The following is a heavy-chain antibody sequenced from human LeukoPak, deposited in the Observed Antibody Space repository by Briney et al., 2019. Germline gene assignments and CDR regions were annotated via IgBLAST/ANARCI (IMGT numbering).Heavy chain of an antibody. CDR1: GFTFSTYS. Sequence: GGSLRLSCAASGFTFSTYSMNWVRQAPGKGLEWVSAISSSSSYIYYAGSVKGRFTISRDNAKNSLYLQMNSLRAEDTAVYYCARDGASDYYGSGSYSYFDYWGQGTLVTVSS. CDR3: ARDGASDYYGSGSYSYFDY. D-gene: IGHD3-10*01. V-gene: IGHV3-21*01. J-gene: IGHJ4*02. CDR2: ISSSSSYI.